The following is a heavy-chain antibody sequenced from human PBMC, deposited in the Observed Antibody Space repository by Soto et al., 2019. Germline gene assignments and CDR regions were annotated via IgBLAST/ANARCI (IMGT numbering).Heavy chain of an antibody. Sequence: QVQLQESGPGLVKPSGTLSLTCAVSGASIGTSNWWSWVRQSPGKGLEWIGEIHDSGSTKYNPSLKSRVTISLAKSKNQFSLNVSSVTAADTAAYYCARLKPYDIWNKSDYWGQGTTVTVSS. CDR3: ARLKPYDIWNKSDY. V-gene: IGHV4-4*02. D-gene: IGHD3-3*01. J-gene: IGHJ4*03. CDR1: GASIGTSNW. CDR2: IHDSGST.